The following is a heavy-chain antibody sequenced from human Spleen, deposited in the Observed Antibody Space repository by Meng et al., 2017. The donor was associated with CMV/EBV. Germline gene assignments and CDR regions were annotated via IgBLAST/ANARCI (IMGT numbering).Heavy chain of an antibody. CDR2: ISYHASNK. CDR1: GFTFSSYA. V-gene: IGHV3-30*04. CDR3: ARDFHDYVWGTYPHY. Sequence: GESLKISCAASGFTFSSYAMHWVRQAPGKGLEWVAVISYHASNKYYADSVEGRFTISRDNSKNTLYLQMSSLTTEDTAIYYCARDFHDYVWGTYPHYWGQGTLVTVSS. D-gene: IGHD3-16*02. J-gene: IGHJ4*02.